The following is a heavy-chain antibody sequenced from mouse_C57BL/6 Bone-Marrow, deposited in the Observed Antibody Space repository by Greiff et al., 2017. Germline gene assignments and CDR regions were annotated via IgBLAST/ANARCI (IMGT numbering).Heavy chain of an antibody. D-gene: IGHD2-4*01. CDR3: ARDYYDYSWYFDV. J-gene: IGHJ1*03. V-gene: IGHV5-17*01. CDR2: ISSGSSTI. CDR1: GFTFSDYG. Sequence: EVQRVESGGGLVKPGGSLKLSCAASGFTFSDYGMHWVRQAPEKGLEWVAYISSGSSTIYYADTVKGRFTISRDNAKNTLFLQMTSLRSEDTAMYYCARDYYDYSWYFDVWGTGTTVTVSS.